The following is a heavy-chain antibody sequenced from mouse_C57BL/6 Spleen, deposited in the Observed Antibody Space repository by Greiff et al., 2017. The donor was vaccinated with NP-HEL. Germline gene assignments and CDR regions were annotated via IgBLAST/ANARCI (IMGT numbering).Heavy chain of an antibody. Sequence: VQLQQSGPELVKPGASVKISCKASGYSFTGYYMNWVKQSPEKSLEWIGEINPSTGGTTYNQKFKAKATLTVDKSSSTAYMQLKSLTSEDSAVYYCARRRITRVYFDYWGQGTTLTVSS. CDR3: ARRRITRVYFDY. J-gene: IGHJ2*01. CDR2: INPSTGGT. V-gene: IGHV1-42*01. CDR1: GYSFTGYY. D-gene: IGHD2-4*01.